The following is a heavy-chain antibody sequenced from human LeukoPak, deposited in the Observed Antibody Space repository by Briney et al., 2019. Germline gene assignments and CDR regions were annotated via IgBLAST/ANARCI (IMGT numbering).Heavy chain of an antibody. D-gene: IGHD6-13*01. V-gene: IGHV4-30-4*01. CDR3: ARGPGGHSSSWYVDY. CDR2: ISYSGST. J-gene: IGHJ4*02. CDR1: GVSISSGDYY. Sequence: SQTLSLTCTVSGVSISSGDYYWSWIRQPPGMGLEWIGYISYSGSTHYNPSLKSRGTISVDTSTNQFSLKLSSVTAADTAVYYCARGPGGHSSSWYVDYWGQGTLVTVSS.